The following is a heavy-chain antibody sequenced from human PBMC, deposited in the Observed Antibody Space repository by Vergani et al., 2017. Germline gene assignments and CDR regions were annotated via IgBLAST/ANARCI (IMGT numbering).Heavy chain of an antibody. Sequence: VQLVESGGGLVKPGSSVKVSCKASGGTFSSYAISWVRQAPGQGLEWMGGIIPIFGTANYAQKFQGRVTITADESTSTAYMELSSLRSEDTAVYYCARGSYSRPTTADYWGQGTLVTVSS. D-gene: IGHD1-26*01. CDR1: GGTFSSYA. CDR3: ARGSYSRPTTADY. J-gene: IGHJ4*02. V-gene: IGHV1-69*01. CDR2: IIPIFGTA.